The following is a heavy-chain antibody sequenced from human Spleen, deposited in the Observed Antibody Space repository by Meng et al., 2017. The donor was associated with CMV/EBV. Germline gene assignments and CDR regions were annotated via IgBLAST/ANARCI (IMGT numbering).Heavy chain of an antibody. V-gene: IGHV3-30*02. D-gene: IGHD5-12*01. J-gene: IGHJ4*02. CDR3: ANRYSGYEDVWYFDY. CDR2: IHYDGSSK. CDR1: GFTFSSYA. Sequence: GESLKISCAASGFTFSSYAMHWVRQAPGKGLEWVAFIHYDGSSKYYGGSVRGRFTISRDNSKNTLYLQMNSLRADDTAVYYCANRYSGYEDVWYFDYWGQGTLVTVSS.